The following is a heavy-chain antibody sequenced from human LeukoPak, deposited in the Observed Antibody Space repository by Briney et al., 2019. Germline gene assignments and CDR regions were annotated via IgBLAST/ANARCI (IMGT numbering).Heavy chain of an antibody. Sequence: SETLSLTCTVSGGSISSYLWSWIRQPPGKGLEWIGYIYHSGSTYYNPSLKSRVTISVDRSKNQFSLKLSSVTAADTAVYYCARGDSYGLLNFDYWGQGTLVTVS. D-gene: IGHD5-18*01. CDR1: GGSISSYL. CDR2: IYHSGST. J-gene: IGHJ4*02. V-gene: IGHV4-30-2*01. CDR3: ARGDSYGLLNFDY.